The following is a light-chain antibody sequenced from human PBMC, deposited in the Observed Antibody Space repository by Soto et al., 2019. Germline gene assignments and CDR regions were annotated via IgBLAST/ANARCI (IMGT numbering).Light chain of an antibody. CDR3: QQYSTYTPRT. CDR2: KAS. V-gene: IGKV1-5*03. Sequence: DIQMTQSPSTLSASVRDRVTITCRASQTISSWLAWYQQKPGKAPKLLIYKASTLKSGVPSRFSGSGSGTEFTLTISSLQPDDFATYYCQQYSTYTPRTFGQGTKVDIK. CDR1: QTISSW. J-gene: IGKJ1*01.